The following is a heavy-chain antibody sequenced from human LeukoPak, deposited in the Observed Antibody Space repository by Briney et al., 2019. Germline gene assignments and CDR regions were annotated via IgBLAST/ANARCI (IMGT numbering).Heavy chain of an antibody. Sequence: SETLSLTCAVYGGSFSGYYWSWIRQPPGKGLEGIGEINHSGSTNYNPSLKRRVTISVDTYKNQFSLKLSYVTAAATAVYYCERWHRRGYYYYGMDVWGKGTTVTVSS. CDR3: ERWHRRGYYYYGMDV. J-gene: IGHJ6*04. CDR1: GGSFSGYY. CDR2: INHSGST. D-gene: IGHD1-14*01. V-gene: IGHV4-34*01.